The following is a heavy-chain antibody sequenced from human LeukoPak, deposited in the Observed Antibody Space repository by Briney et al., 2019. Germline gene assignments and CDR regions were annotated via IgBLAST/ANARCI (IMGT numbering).Heavy chain of an antibody. Sequence: SETLSLTCAVSGGSISSSNWWSWVRQPPGKGLEWIREIYHSGSTNYNPSLKSRVTISVDKSKNQFSLKLSSVTAADTAVYYCARRIVVVPADYYYYGMDVWGKGTTVTVSS. CDR3: ARRIVVVPADYYYYGMDV. CDR2: IYHSGST. CDR1: GGSISSSNW. J-gene: IGHJ6*04. D-gene: IGHD2-2*01. V-gene: IGHV4-4*02.